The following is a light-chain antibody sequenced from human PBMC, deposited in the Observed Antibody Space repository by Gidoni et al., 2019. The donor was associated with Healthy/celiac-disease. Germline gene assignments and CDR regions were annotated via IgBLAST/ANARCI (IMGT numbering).Light chain of an antibody. J-gene: IGKJ5*01. V-gene: IGKV3-11*01. CDR3: QQRSNWPPPIT. CDR1: QSVSSY. Sequence: ELVLIHSPATLTLSPGKISTLSCRASQSVSSYLAWYQQKPGQTPRLLIYDASNRATGIPARFSGSGSGTDCTLSISSLEPEDFAVYYCQQRSNWPPPITFGQGTRLEIK. CDR2: DAS.